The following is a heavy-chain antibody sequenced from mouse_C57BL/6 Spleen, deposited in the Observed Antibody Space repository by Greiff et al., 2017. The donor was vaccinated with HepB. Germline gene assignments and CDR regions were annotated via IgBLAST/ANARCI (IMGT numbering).Heavy chain of an antibody. CDR1: GFSLTSYG. J-gene: IGHJ4*01. CDR2: IWSDGST. D-gene: IGHD2-3*01. V-gene: IGHV2-6-1*01. CDR3: ARHEGIYDGCLDAMDY. Sequence: VKLVESGPGLVAPSQSLSITCTVSGFSLTSYGVHWVRQPPGKGLEWLVVIWSDGSTTYNSALKSRLSISKDNSKSQVFLKMNSLQTDDTAMYYCARHEGIYDGCLDAMDYWGQGTSVTVSS.